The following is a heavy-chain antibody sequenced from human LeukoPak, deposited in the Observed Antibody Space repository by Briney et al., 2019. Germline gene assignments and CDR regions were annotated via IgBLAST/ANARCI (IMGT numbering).Heavy chain of an antibody. CDR3: ARHHGYPRYFFDY. V-gene: IGHV4-39*01. CDR1: GGSINSRGYY. J-gene: IGHJ4*02. CDR2: IFYSGST. D-gene: IGHD5-18*01. Sequence: SETLSLTCTVSGGSINSRGYYCGWIRQPPGKGLEWIGSIFYSGSTYYNPSLKSRVTISVDTSKNQFSLKVTSVTAADTALYYCARHHGYPRYFFDYWGQRTLVTVSS.